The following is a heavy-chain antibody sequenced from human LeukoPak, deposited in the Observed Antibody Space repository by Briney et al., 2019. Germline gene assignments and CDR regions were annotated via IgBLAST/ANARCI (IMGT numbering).Heavy chain of an antibody. D-gene: IGHD4-17*01. CDR2: IKPDGSGT. CDR1: GXTFSSYW. V-gene: IGHV3-7*04. CDR3: ARDYGDSA. Sequence: PGGSLRLSCAASGXTFSSYWVTWVRQAPGKGLEWVVNIKPDGSGTHHVDSVKGRFTISRDNAKNSLYLQMNSLRVEDTAVYYCARDYGDSAWGQGTLVTVSS. J-gene: IGHJ5*02.